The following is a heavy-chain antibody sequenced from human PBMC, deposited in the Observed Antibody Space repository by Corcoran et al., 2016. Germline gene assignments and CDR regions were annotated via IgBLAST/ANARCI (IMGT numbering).Heavy chain of an antibody. Sequence: QVQLQESGPGLVKPSQTLSLTCTVSGGSISSGGYYWSWIRQHPGKGLEWIGYIYYSGSTYYNPSLKSRVTISVDTSKNQFSLKPGSVTAADTAVYYCARGAIAAGRRPYYFDYWGQGTLVTVSS. V-gene: IGHV4-31*03. CDR2: IYYSGST. J-gene: IGHJ4*02. D-gene: IGHD6-6*01. CDR1: GGSISSGGYY. CDR3: ARGAIAAGRRPYYFDY.